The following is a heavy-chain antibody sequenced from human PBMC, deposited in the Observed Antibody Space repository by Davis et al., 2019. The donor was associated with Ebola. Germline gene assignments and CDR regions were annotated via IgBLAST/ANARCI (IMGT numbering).Heavy chain of an antibody. CDR2: INPSGGST. D-gene: IGHD3-22*01. CDR1: GYTFTSYY. J-gene: IGHJ4*02. Sequence: AASVKVSCRASGYTFTSYYMHWVRQAPGQGLEWMGTINPSGGSTSYAQKFQGRVTMTRDTSTSTVYMELSSLRSEDTAVYYCASSMIVVPPHYWGQGTLVTVSS. CDR3: ASSMIVVPPHY. V-gene: IGHV1-46*03.